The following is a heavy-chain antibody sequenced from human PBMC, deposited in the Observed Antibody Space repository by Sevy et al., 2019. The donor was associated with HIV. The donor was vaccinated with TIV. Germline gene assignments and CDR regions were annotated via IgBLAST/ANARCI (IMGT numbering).Heavy chain of an antibody. D-gene: IGHD2-15*01. V-gene: IGHV3-53*03. CDR1: EFTVSSKY. CDR2: IYSGGNT. J-gene: IGHJ6*02. CDR3: ATTSTPLYYYALDV. Sequence: GGSLRLSCAASEFTVSSKYMSWVRQAPGNGLEWVSVIYSGGNTYYADSVKGRFTISRDISKNTLYLQMNSLRAEDTAIYYCATTSTPLYYYALDVWGQGTTVTVSS.